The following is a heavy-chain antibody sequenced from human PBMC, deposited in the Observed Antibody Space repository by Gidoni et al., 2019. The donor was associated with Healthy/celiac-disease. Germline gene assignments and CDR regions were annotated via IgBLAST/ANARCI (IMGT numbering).Heavy chain of an antibody. CDR1: GFTFSSYA. D-gene: IGHD1-26*01. CDR3: ARDRWTGSYYQGLGY. J-gene: IGHJ4*02. CDR2: ISYDGSNK. Sequence: QVQLVESGGVVVQPGRSLTLSCAASGFTFSSYAMHWVRPAPGKGLGWVAVISYDGSNKYYADSVKGRFTISRDNSKNTLYLQMNSLRAEDTAVYYCARDRWTGSYYQGLGYWGQGTLVTVSS. V-gene: IGHV3-30-3*01.